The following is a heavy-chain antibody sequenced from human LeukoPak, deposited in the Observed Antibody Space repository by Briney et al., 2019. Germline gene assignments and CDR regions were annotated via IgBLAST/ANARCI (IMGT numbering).Heavy chain of an antibody. CDR1: GGSISSSSYY. D-gene: IGHD7-27*01. CDR2: IYYSGST. CDR3: ARARKNLGIGNYFDY. V-gene: IGHV4-39*07. J-gene: IGHJ4*02. Sequence: TSETLSLTCTVSGGSISSSSYYWGWIRQPPGKGLEWIGSIYYSGSTYYNPSLKSRVTISVDTSKNQFSLKLSSVTAADTAVYYYARARKNLGIGNYFDYWGQGTLVTVSS.